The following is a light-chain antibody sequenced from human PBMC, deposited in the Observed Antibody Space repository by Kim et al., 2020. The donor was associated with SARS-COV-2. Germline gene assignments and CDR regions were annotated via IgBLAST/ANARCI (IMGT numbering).Light chain of an antibody. CDR3: QQYNSYSLT. CDR1: QSISSW. Sequence: ASVGDRVTSTYRASQSISSWLAWYQQKPGKAPNLLIYDASSLESGVPSRFSGSGSGTEFTLTISSLQPDDFATYYCQQYNSYSLTFGGGTKVDIK. V-gene: IGKV1-5*01. CDR2: DAS. J-gene: IGKJ4*01.